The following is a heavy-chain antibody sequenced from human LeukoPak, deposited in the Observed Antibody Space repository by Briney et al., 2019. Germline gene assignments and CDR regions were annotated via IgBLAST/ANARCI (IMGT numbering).Heavy chain of an antibody. V-gene: IGHV3-13*01. CDR3: ARDRFGERTFEK. Sequence: RPGVSLRLSCAASGFAFSSFDMLWVRQSPRKGLEWVARILTNGDTDYGASVEGRFTISRENAKSYVYLQMNSLRDGDTAVYYCARDRFGERTFEKWGQGTMVTVSS. J-gene: IGHJ3*02. D-gene: IGHD3-10*01. CDR1: GFAFSSFD. CDR2: ILTNGDT.